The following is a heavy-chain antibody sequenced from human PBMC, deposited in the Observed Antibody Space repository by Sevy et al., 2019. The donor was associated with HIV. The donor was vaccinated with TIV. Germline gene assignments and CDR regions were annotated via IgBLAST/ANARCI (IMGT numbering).Heavy chain of an antibody. V-gene: IGHV3-23*01. Sequence: GGSLRLSCAASGFTFSSYAMSWVRQAPGKGLEWVSAISGSGGSTYYADSVKGRFTISRDNSKNTLYLHMNSLRAEDTAVYYCAKAGYSSSWFDYWGQGTLVTVSS. CDR2: ISGSGGST. D-gene: IGHD6-13*01. CDR3: AKAGYSSSWFDY. CDR1: GFTFSSYA. J-gene: IGHJ4*02.